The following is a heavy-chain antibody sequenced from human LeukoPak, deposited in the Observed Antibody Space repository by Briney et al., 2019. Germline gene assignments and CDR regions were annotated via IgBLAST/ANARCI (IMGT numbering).Heavy chain of an antibody. CDR3: ARSLVWEAFDI. D-gene: IGHD1-26*01. J-gene: IGHJ3*02. CDR2: INHSGST. Sequence: PSETLSLTCAVYGGSFSGYYWSWIRQPPGKGLEWIGEINHSGSTNYNPSLKSRVTISVDTSKNQFSLKPSSVTAADTAVYYCARSLVWEAFDIWGQGTMVTVS. CDR1: GGSFSGYY. V-gene: IGHV4-34*01.